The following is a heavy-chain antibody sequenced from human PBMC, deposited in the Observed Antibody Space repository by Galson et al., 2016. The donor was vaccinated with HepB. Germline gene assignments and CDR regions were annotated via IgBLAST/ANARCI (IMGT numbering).Heavy chain of an antibody. CDR3: ARGGRYFDGSSEYFDH. CDR1: GGLINSYY. D-gene: IGHD3-9*01. CDR2: INYRGNT. V-gene: IGHV4-59*01. Sequence: ETLSLTCTISGGLINSYYWSWIRQPPGKGLEWIGRINYRGNTNYNPSLESRLSISVDTSRSQFSLRLRSVSEADTAVYYCARGGRYFDGSSEYFDHWGQGIPVIVSS. J-gene: IGHJ4*02.